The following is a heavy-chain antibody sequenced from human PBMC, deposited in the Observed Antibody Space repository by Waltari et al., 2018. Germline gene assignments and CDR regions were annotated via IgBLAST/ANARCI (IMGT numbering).Heavy chain of an antibody. D-gene: IGHD1-26*01. Sequence: QVQLVGSGGGVGQAGGSVRLSCVASGLAFSSVGLHWVRPAPGKGLEWVAFIRYDGSNKYYADSVKGRFTISRDNSKNTLYLQMNSLRAEDTAVYYCAKDTVGYFDYWGQGTLVTVSS. V-gene: IGHV3-30*02. J-gene: IGHJ4*02. CDR1: GLAFSSVG. CDR2: IRYDGSNK. CDR3: AKDTVGYFDY.